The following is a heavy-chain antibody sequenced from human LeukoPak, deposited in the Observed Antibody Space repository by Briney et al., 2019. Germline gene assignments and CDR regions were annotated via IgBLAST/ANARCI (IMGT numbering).Heavy chain of an antibody. CDR1: GFTFSGYA. CDR3: VKRGSVTTMGETYYFDY. Sequence: GGSLRLSCSASGFTFSGYAMHWVRQAPGKGLQYVSLIGSKGDSTFYADSVKGRFTISRDNSKNTLYLQMGSLRAEDTAVYYCVKRGSVTTMGETYYFDYWGQGTLVTVSS. J-gene: IGHJ4*02. CDR2: IGSKGDST. V-gene: IGHV3-64D*06. D-gene: IGHD4-17*01.